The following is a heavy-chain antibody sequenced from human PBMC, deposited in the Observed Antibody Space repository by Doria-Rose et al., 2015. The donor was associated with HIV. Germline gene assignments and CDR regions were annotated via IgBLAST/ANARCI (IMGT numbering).Heavy chain of an antibody. CDR1: GGSIGSGSYY. Sequence: GPGVVKPSQTLSLTCTVSGGSIGSGSYYWSWIRQPAGKGLEWIGRTHIRGGTDYNPSLQSRVTISVDTSKNQFSLEVNSVTAADTAVYYCARTANWNDGRVDSWGQGTSVIVSS. V-gene: IGHV4-61*02. J-gene: IGHJ4*02. D-gene: IGHD1-20*01. CDR2: THIRGGT. CDR3: ARTANWNDGRVDS.